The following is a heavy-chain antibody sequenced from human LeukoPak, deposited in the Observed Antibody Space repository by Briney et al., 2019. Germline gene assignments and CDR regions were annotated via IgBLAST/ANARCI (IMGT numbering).Heavy chain of an antibody. D-gene: IGHD2-15*01. CDR3: ARDHVVVVVAATHYYYGMDV. V-gene: IGHV1-69*13. CDR1: GGTFSSYA. CDR2: IIPIFGTA. Sequence: SVKVSCKASGGTFSSYAISWVRQAPGQGLEWMGGIIPIFGTANYAQKFQGRVTITADESTGAAYMELSSLRSEDTAVYYCARDHVVVVVAATHYYYGMDVWGQGTTVTVSS. J-gene: IGHJ6*02.